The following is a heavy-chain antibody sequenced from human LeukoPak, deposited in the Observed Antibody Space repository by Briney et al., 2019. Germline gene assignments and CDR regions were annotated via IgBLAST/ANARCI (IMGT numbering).Heavy chain of an antibody. D-gene: IGHD3-10*01. CDR1: GYTFTGYY. J-gene: IGHJ4*02. Sequence: ASVKVSCKASGYTFTGYYLHWVRQAPGQGVEWMGWINPNSGDTGNAEKFQGRVTMTRDTSISTAYMELSRLRSDDTAVYYCARDGPSMVPDYDYWGQGTLVTVSS. V-gene: IGHV1-2*02. CDR2: INPNSGDT. CDR3: ARDGPSMVPDYDY.